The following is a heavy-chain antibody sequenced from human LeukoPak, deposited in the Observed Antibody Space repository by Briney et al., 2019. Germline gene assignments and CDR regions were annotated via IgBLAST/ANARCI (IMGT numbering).Heavy chain of an antibody. V-gene: IGHV1-69*13. CDR2: IISIFGTA. J-gene: IGHJ6*03. CDR3: ARGIVVVPAAMYDYYYMDV. CDR1: GGTFSSYA. D-gene: IGHD2-2*01. Sequence: GASVKVSCKASGGTFSSYAISWVRQAPGQGLEWMGGIISIFGTANYAQKFQGRVTITADESTSTAYMELSSLRSEDTAVYYCARGIVVVPAAMYDYYYMDVWGKGTTVTVSS.